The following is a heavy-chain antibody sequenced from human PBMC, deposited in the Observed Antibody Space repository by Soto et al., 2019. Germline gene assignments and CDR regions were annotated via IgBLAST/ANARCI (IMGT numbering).Heavy chain of an antibody. CDR3: AKTPGLGSVAAAGGFGYYGMDV. CDR1: GGSISSGYY. Sequence: SETLSLTCTVSGGSISSGYYWTWIRQHPGKGLEWIGYIYYSGSTLYNPSLKSRAAISVDTSKNQFSLTLTSVTAADTAVYYCAKTPGLGSVAAAGGFGYYGMDVWGQGTTVTVSS. V-gene: IGHV4-31*03. J-gene: IGHJ6*02. CDR2: IYYSGST. D-gene: IGHD6-13*01.